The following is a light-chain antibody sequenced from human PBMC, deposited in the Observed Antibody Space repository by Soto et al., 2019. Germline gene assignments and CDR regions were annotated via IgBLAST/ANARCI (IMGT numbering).Light chain of an antibody. V-gene: IGLV2-11*01. CDR1: NSNLGDYNY. CDR2: DVS. Sequence: QSALTQPRSVSGSPGQSVAISCTGTNSNLGDYNYVSWYQQHPGKAHKLMISDVSKRPSGVPDRFSGSKSGNTASLTISGLQAEDEADYYCCSSAGTYTYVFGTGTKVTVL. J-gene: IGLJ1*01. CDR3: CSSAGTYTYV.